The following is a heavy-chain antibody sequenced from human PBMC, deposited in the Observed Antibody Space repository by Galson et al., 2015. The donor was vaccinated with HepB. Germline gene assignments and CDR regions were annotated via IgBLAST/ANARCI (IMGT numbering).Heavy chain of an antibody. CDR2: ISAYNGNT. D-gene: IGHD2-15*01. Sequence: SVKVSCKASGYTFTSYGISWVRQAPGQGLEWMGWISAYNGNTNYAQKFQGRVTMTTDTSTSTACMELRSLRSDDTAVYYCAGEGYCSGGSCYRTYDAFDIWGQGTMVTVSS. CDR3: AGEGYCSGGSCYRTYDAFDI. V-gene: IGHV1-18*04. CDR1: GYTFTSYG. J-gene: IGHJ3*02.